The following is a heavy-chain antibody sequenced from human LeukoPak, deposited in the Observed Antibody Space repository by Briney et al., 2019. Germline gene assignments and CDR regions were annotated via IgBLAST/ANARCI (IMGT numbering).Heavy chain of an antibody. Sequence: PGGSLRLSCAASGFTFSSYGMHWVRQAAGKGLEWVAFIRYDGSNKYYADSVKGRFTISRDNSKNTLYLQMNSLRAEDTAVYYCAKARCSSTSCYTEDGGQGTVVTVSS. J-gene: IGHJ4*02. CDR3: AKARCSSTSCYTED. D-gene: IGHD2-2*02. V-gene: IGHV3-30*02. CDR1: GFTFSSYG. CDR2: IRYDGSNK.